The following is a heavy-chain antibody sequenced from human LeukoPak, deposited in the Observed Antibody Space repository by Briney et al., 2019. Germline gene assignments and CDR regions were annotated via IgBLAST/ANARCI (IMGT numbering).Heavy chain of an antibody. CDR2: IYSGGST. CDR1: GFTVSSNY. D-gene: IGHD4-17*01. CDR3: AKDKTTVTTFILDY. V-gene: IGHV3-53*01. Sequence: PGGSLRLSCAASGFTVSSNYMSWVRQAPGKGLEWVSVIYSGGSTYYADSVKGRFTISRDNSKNTLYLQMNSLRAEDTAVYYCAKDKTTVTTFILDYWGQGTLVTVSS. J-gene: IGHJ4*02.